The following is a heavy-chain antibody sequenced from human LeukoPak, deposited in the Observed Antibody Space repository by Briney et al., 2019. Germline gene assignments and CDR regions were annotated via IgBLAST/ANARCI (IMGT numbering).Heavy chain of an antibody. CDR3: ARVLRNDYGNSAIDF. V-gene: IGHV4-61*02. Sequence: SETLSLTCTVSGGSINSGSYYWSWIRQPAGRGLEWIGRIYTSGTTNYNPSLKSRVTISLDTSENQFSLNLGSVTAADTAVYYCARVLRNDYGNSAIDFWGQGTLVTVSS. D-gene: IGHD4-11*01. J-gene: IGHJ4*02. CDR2: IYTSGTT. CDR1: GGSINSGSYY.